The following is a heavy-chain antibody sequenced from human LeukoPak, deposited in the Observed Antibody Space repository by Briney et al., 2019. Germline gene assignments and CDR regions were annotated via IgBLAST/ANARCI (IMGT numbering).Heavy chain of an antibody. J-gene: IGHJ6*03. CDR3: AVFVYYYYMDV. V-gene: IGHV3-7*01. CDR2: IKQDGSEK. Sequence: GGSLRLSCAASGFTFSSYAMHWVRQAPGKGLEWVANIKQDGSEKYYVDSVKGRFTISRDNAKNSLYLQMNSLKAEDTAVYYCAVFVYYYYMDVWGKGTTVTVSS. CDR1: GFTFSSYA.